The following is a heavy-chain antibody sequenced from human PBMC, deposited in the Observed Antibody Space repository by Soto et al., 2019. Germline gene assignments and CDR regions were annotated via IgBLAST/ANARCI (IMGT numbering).Heavy chain of an antibody. D-gene: IGHD6-13*01. Sequence: GGSLRLSCEASGFTFSGYWMSWVRQAPGKGLEWVADIKHDGSVKFYVDSVKGRFTISRDNAKKLLYLQMSGLRAEDTALYYCARAPHINAWYRFDIWGQGALVTVSS. CDR2: IKHDGSVK. J-gene: IGHJ4*02. CDR1: GFTFSGYW. CDR3: ARAPHINAWYRFDI. V-gene: IGHV3-7*03.